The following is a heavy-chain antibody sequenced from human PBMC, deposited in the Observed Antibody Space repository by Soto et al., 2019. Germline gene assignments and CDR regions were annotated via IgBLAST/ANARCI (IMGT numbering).Heavy chain of an antibody. Sequence: SETLSLTCAVYGGSFSGYYWSWIRQPPGKGLEGIGEINHSGSTNYNPSLKRRVTILIDTSKNQFSLMLSSVTAADTAVYYFASRGMIGYSSSWKPCYYYGMGFWGQGSTVTVS. CDR3: ASRGMIGYSSSWKPCYYYGMGF. D-gene: IGHD6-13*01. V-gene: IGHV4-34*01. J-gene: IGHJ6*02. CDR2: INHSGST. CDR1: GGSFSGYY.